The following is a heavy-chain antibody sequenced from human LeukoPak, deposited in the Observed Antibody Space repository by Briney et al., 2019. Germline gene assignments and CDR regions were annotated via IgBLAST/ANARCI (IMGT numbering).Heavy chain of an antibody. CDR3: ARAYDFWSGDHDY. CDR1: GYIFTTYY. J-gene: IGHJ4*02. D-gene: IGHD3-3*01. Sequence: ASVKVSCKASGYIFTTYYIHWVRQAPGQGLEWMGIINLSDGSTSYAQKFQGRVTMIRDTSTSTVYMELSSLRSEDTAVYYCARAYDFWSGDHDYWGQGTLVTVSS. CDR2: INLSDGST. V-gene: IGHV1-46*01.